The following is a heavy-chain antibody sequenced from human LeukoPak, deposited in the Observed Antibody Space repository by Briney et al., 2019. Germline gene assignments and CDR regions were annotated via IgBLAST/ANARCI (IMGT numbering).Heavy chain of an antibody. CDR3: ATDRIVGATFAFDI. Sequence: VASVKVSCKVSGYTLTELSMHWVRQAPGKGLEWMGGFDPEDGETIYAQKFQGRVTMTEDTSTDTAYMELSSLRSEDTAVYYCATDRIVGATFAFDIWGQGTMVTVSS. CDR2: FDPEDGET. V-gene: IGHV1-24*01. CDR1: GYTLTELS. D-gene: IGHD1-26*01. J-gene: IGHJ3*02.